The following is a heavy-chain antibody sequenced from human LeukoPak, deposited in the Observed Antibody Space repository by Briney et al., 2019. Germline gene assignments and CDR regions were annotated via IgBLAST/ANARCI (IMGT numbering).Heavy chain of an antibody. CDR3: ATGYTSNCPYN. CDR1: GGSISSGSYY. J-gene: IGHJ4*02. V-gene: IGHV4-61*02. D-gene: IGHD6-13*01. CDR2: IYTSGST. Sequence: SETLSLTCTVSGGSISSGSYYWSWIRQPAGKGLEWIGRIYTSGSTNYNPSLKSRVTISVDTSKNQFPLKLSSVTAADTAVYYCATGYTSNCPYNWGQGTLVTVSS.